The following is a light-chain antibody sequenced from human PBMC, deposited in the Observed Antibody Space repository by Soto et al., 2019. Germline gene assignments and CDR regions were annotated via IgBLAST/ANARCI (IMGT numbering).Light chain of an antibody. V-gene: IGLV3-1*01. Sequence: SYELTQPPSVSVSPGQTASITCSGDKLGDKYACWYQQKPGQSPVLVIYQDSKRPSGIPERFSGSNSGNTATLTISGTQAMDEADYYCQAWDSSIRVFGTGTKLTVL. CDR1: KLGDKY. J-gene: IGLJ1*01. CDR2: QDS. CDR3: QAWDSSIRV.